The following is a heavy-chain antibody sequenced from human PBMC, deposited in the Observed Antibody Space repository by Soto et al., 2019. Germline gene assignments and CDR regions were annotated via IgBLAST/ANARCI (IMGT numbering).Heavy chain of an antibody. Sequence: QMHVVQSGPEVKKPGTSVKVSCKGSGFTFSRAAVQWVRQARGQGLEWIGWIVVASGKTDYAPNLQERVRITSGVSTSTAYLEVIDLSFEDAAVESCAATLDWGSYDFGGYPSWGQGTLVTVSS. CDR1: GFTFSRAA. CDR3: AATLDWGSYDFGGYPS. V-gene: IGHV1-58*01. J-gene: IGHJ4*02. CDR2: IVVASGKT. D-gene: IGHD3-22*01.